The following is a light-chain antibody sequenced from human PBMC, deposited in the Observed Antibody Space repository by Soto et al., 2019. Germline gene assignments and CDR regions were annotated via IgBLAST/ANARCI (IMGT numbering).Light chain of an antibody. V-gene: IGKV3-11*01. J-gene: IGKJ1*01. CDR3: QHFSDWPRA. CDR2: DGS. CDR1: QSIRTY. Sequence: EIVLTQSPATLSLSPGERATLSCRASQSIRTYLTWYQQKPGQPPRLIVYDGSSLVSGVPVRFTGSGSGTDFTLTISSLEPEDFAVYYCQHFSDWPRAFGQGTKVEI.